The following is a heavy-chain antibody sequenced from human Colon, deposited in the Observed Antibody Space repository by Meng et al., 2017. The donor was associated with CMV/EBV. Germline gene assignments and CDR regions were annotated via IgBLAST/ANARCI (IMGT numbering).Heavy chain of an antibody. J-gene: IGHJ4*02. D-gene: IGHD3-10*01. CDR3: GRNRVDH. CDR1: GFTFSDFW. V-gene: IGHV3-7*01. Sequence: GGSLRLSCAASGFTFSDFWMSWVRQLPGKGLEWVANIRQDGSQKYYVDSVKGRFTISRDNAKNSLYLQMNSLRGEDTGVYYCGRNRVDHWGQGTLVTVSS. CDR2: IRQDGSQK.